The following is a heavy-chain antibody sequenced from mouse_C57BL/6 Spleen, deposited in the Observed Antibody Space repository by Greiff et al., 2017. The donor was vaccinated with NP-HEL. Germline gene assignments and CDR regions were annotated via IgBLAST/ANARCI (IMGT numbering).Heavy chain of an antibody. CDR3: ARGGVYYGNNEFGY. J-gene: IGHJ3*01. V-gene: IGHV1-76*01. CDR2: IYPGSGNT. Sequence: QVQLKQSGAELVRPGASVKLSCTASGYTFTDYYINWVNQRPGQGLEWIARIYPGSGNTYYNEKFKGQVTLTAEKSSSTAYMQLSSLTSEDSAVYFCARGGVYYGNNEFGYWGAGTLVTVSA. D-gene: IGHD2-1*01. CDR1: GYTFTDYY.